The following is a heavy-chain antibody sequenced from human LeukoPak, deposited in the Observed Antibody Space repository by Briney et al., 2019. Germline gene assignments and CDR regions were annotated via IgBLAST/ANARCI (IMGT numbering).Heavy chain of an antibody. J-gene: IGHJ4*02. D-gene: IGHD6-19*01. CDR2: IYYSGST. Sequence: KASETLSLTCAVYGGSFSSYYWSWLRQPPGKGLEWIGYIYYSGSTNYNPSLKSRVTISIDTSKNQFSLKLSSVTAADTAVYYCGRSSVAGTRYLDYWGQGTLVTVSS. V-gene: IGHV4-59*01. CDR1: GGSFSSYY. CDR3: GRSSVAGTRYLDY.